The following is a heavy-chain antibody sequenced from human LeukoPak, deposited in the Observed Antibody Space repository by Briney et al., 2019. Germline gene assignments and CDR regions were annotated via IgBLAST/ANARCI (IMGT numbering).Heavy chain of an antibody. CDR2: IYHSGST. CDR1: GVSISSNSYS. D-gene: IGHD6-13*01. CDR3: ARGGGIAVVGIINWFDP. V-gene: IGHV4-30-2*01. J-gene: IGHJ5*02. Sequence: PSQTLSLTRAVSGVSISSNSYSWSWIRQPPGKGLEWIGYIYHSGSTYYNPSLKSRVTISVDRSKNQFSLKLSSVTAADTAVYYCARGGGIAVVGIINWFDPWGQGTLVTVSS.